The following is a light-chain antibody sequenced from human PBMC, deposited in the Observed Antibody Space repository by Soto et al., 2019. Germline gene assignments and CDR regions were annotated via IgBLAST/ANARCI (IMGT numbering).Light chain of an antibody. J-gene: IGLJ2*01. CDR1: SGHSTYI. V-gene: IGLV4-60*02. CDR2: LEGSGSY. Sequence: QSALTQSSSASASLGSSVKLTCTLSSGHSTYIIAWHQQQPGKDPRYLMQLEGSGSYNKGSGFPDRFSGSSSGADRYLTISNLQFEDEADYYCETWDTNVVVFGGGTKLTVL. CDR3: ETWDTNVVV.